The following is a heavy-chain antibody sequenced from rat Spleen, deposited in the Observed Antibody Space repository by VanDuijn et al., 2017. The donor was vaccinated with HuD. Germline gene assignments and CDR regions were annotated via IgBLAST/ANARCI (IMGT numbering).Heavy chain of an antibody. CDR2: ISYSGSS. J-gene: IGHJ1*01. V-gene: IGHV3-1*01. CDR3: ASITSNWNFDF. CDR1: GYSITNNY. D-gene: IGHD1-10*01. Sequence: EVQLQESGPGLVKPSQSISLTCSVTGYSITNNYWGWIRKFPGNEMEWIGHISYSGSSNYRPSLKSRISFSRDTSRNQFFLQLNSVTTEDTATYYCASITSNWNFDFWGPGTMVTVSS.